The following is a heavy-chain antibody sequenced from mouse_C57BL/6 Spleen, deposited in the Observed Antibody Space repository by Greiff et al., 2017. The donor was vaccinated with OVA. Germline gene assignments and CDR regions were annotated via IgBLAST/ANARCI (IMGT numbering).Heavy chain of an antibody. Sequence: EVQGVESGGGLVKPGGSLKLSCAASGFTFSSYAMSWVRQTPEKRLEWVATISDGGSYTYYPDNVKGRFTISRDNAKNNLYLQMSHLKSEDTAMYYCARETIYYGNYFDNWGQGTTLTVSA. D-gene: IGHD1-1*02. J-gene: IGHJ2*01. CDR1: GFTFSSYA. CDR3: ARETIYYGNYFDN. V-gene: IGHV5-4*01. CDR2: ISDGGSYT.